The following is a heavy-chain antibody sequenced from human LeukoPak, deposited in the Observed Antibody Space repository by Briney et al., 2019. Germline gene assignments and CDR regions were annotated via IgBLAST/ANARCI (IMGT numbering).Heavy chain of an antibody. V-gene: IGHV4-34*01. CDR2: INHSGST. D-gene: IGHD1-26*01. J-gene: IGHJ6*03. CDR1: SGSFSGYY. CDR3: ARAVGGFYYYYDMDV. Sequence: SETLSLTCAVYSGSFSGYYWSWIRQPPGKGLEWIGEINHSGSTNYNPSLKSRVTISVDTSKNQFSLKLSSVTAADTAVYYCARAVGGFYYYYDMDVWGKGTTVTVSS.